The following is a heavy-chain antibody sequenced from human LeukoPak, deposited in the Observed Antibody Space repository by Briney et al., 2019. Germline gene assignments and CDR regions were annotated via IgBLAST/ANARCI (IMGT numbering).Heavy chain of an antibody. CDR2: IIPIFGTA. Sequence: SVKVSCKASGGTFSSYAISWVRQAPGQGLEWMGGIIPIFGTANYAQKFQGRVTITTDESTSTAYMELSSLRSEDTAVYYCARVMGIAAASNWFDPWGQGTLVTVSS. CDR1: GGTFSSYA. J-gene: IGHJ5*02. D-gene: IGHD6-13*01. CDR3: ARVMGIAAASNWFDP. V-gene: IGHV1-69*05.